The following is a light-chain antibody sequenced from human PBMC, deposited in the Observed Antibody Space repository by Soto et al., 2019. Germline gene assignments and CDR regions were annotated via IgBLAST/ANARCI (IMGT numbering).Light chain of an antibody. CDR3: SSYTSSSTYV. J-gene: IGLJ1*01. CDR2: EVS. Sequence: QSALTQPASVSGSPGQSITISCTGTSSDVGGYNYVSWYQQHPGKAPKLMIYEVSNRPSGVSNRFSGSKSGNTASLTISGLQAEDEADYYCSSYTSSSTYVLRTATKVTVL. CDR1: SSDVGGYNY. V-gene: IGLV2-14*01.